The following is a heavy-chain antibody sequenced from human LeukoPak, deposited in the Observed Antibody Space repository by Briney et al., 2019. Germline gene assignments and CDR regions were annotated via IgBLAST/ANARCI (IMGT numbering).Heavy chain of an antibody. J-gene: IGHJ4*02. Sequence: ASVKVSCKASGGTFSSYAISWVRQAPGQGLEWMGGIIPIFGTANYAQKFQGRVTITADESTSTAYMELSSLRSEDTAVYYCARVYDYVWGSYSSAFDYWGQGTLVTVSS. D-gene: IGHD3-16*01. V-gene: IGHV1-69*13. CDR2: IIPIFGTA. CDR1: GGTFSSYA. CDR3: ARVYDYVWGSYSSAFDY.